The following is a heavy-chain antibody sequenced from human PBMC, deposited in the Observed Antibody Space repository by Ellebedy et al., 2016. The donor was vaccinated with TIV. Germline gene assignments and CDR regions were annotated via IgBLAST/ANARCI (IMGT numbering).Heavy chain of an antibody. J-gene: IGHJ3*02. CDR3: ATDGSYGDYLSPTHASES. CDR1: GLSFRSYW. CDR2: INQDGSEK. D-gene: IGHD4-17*01. V-gene: IGHV3-7*01. Sequence: GESLKISCAVSGLSFRSYWMSWVRQAPGKGLEWVANINQDGSEKYYVDSVRGRFTISRDNAKNSLYLQMNSLRAEDTAVYYCATDGSYGDYLSPTHASESWGQGTMVIVSS.